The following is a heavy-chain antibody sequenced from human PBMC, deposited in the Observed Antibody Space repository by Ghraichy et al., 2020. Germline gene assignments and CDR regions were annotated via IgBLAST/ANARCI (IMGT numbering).Heavy chain of an antibody. D-gene: IGHD1-26*01. J-gene: IGHJ4*02. CDR2: IDQDGSEK. CDR1: GFTFSGYW. CDR3: ARADAYSGDY. V-gene: IGHV3-7*03. Sequence: ETLYLTCAASGFTFSGYWMSWVRQAPGKGLEWVANIDQDGSEKYYVDSVRGRFTISRDNVKNSLYLQMNSLRADDTALYYCARADAYSGDYWGQGTLVTVSS.